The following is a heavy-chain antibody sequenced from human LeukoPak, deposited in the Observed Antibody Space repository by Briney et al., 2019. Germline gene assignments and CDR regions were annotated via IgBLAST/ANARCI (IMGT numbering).Heavy chain of an antibody. CDR3: ARGFSSGEPFFQH. D-gene: IGHD3-22*01. CDR2: IYYSGST. V-gene: IGHV4-31*03. Sequence: PSETLSLTCTVSGGSISSGGYYWSWIRQHPGKGLEWIGYIYYSGSTYYNPSLKSRVTISVDTSKNQFSLKLSSVTAADTAVYYCARGFSSGEPFFQHWGQGTLVTVSS. J-gene: IGHJ1*01. CDR1: GGSISSGGYY.